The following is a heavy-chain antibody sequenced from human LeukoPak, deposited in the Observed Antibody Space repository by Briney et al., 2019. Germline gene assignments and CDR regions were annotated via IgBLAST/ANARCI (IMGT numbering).Heavy chain of an antibody. Sequence: SVKVSCKASGGTCTNYTINWGRQVPGQGLEWMGRIIPILRITTYARKFHDRVTIAADKSTRTAYIVVSSLTSEDTAVYYCAREAPESETIPMTGTNYFDYWGQGTLVTVSS. CDR2: IIPILRIT. CDR3: AREAPESETIPMTGTNYFDY. J-gene: IGHJ4*02. D-gene: IGHD6-19*01. V-gene: IGHV1-69*02. CDR1: GGTCTNYT.